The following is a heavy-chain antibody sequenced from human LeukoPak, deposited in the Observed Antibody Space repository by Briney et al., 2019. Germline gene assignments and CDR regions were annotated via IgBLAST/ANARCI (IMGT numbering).Heavy chain of an antibody. D-gene: IGHD5-18*01. J-gene: IGHJ4*02. CDR1: GGSISSYY. CDR3: ARGDGYSYGYQFDY. V-gene: IGHV4-4*07. Sequence: SETLSLTCTVSGGSISSYYWSWIRQPPGKGLEWIGRIYTSGSTNYNPSLKSRVTMSVDTPKNQFSLKLSSVTAADTAVYYCARGDGYSYGYQFDYWGQGTLVTVSS. CDR2: IYTSGST.